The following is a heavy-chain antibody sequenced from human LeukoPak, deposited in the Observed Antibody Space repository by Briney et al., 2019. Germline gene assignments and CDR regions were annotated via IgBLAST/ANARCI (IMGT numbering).Heavy chain of an antibody. CDR3: AKGGYCSSTICYTIGGPIDY. Sequence: GRSLRLSCAASGFTFSSYAMHWVRQAPGKGLEWVAVISYDGSNKYYADSVKGRFTISRDNSKNTLYLQMNSLRAEDTAVYYCAKGGYCSSTICYTIGGPIDYWGQGTLVTVSS. V-gene: IGHV3-30-3*01. D-gene: IGHD2-2*01. CDR1: GFTFSSYA. CDR2: ISYDGSNK. J-gene: IGHJ4*02.